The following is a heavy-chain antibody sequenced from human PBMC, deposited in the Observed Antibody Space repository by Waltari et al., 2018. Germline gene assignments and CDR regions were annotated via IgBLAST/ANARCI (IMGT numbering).Heavy chain of an antibody. CDR3: ARGSGGVVVVAAPIGPNWFDP. CDR2: INHSGST. V-gene: IGHV4-34*01. J-gene: IGHJ5*02. Sequence: QVQLQQWGAGLLKPSETLSLTCAVYGGSFSGYYWSWIRQPPGKGLEWIGEINHSGSTNYNPSLKSRVTISEDTSKNQCSRKLSSVAAEDTAVYYCARGSGGVVVVAAPIGPNWFDPWGQGTLVTVSS. D-gene: IGHD2-15*01. CDR1: GGSFSGYY.